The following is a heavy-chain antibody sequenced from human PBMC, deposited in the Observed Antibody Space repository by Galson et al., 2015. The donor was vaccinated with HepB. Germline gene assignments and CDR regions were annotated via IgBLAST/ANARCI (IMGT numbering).Heavy chain of an antibody. J-gene: IGHJ2*01. V-gene: IGHV4-59*01. CDR2: IYYTGSA. CDR1: GGSIRTYY. CDR3: ARDEGSGNYDAWYFDL. Sequence: ETLSLTCTVSGGSIRTYYWSWIRQPPGKGLEWIGFIYYTGSANYNPSLKSRVTISVDTSKNQFSLKLTSVTAADTAVYYCARDEGSGNYDAWYFDLWGRGTLVTVFS. D-gene: IGHD1-26*01.